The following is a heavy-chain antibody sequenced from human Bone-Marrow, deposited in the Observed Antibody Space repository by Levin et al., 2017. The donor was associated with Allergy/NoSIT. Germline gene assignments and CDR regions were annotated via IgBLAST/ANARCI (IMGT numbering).Heavy chain of an antibody. V-gene: IGHV4-30-4*01. Sequence: SETLSLTCSVSGDSIDNYHYSWRWVRQPPGKGLELIGHIHYRGDTYYNPSLKSRTSISEDTSKNQFSLTLTSVTAADTAVYFCARYCGGDCYLDAFDIWGHGTMVTVSS. D-gene: IGHD2-21*02. CDR3: ARYCGGDCYLDAFDI. CDR2: IHYRGDT. J-gene: IGHJ3*02. CDR1: GDSIDNYHYS.